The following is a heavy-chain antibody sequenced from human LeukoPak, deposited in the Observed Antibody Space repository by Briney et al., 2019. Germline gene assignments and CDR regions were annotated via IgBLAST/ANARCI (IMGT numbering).Heavy chain of an antibody. CDR1: GGSFSGYY. D-gene: IGHD5-18*01. J-gene: IGHJ5*02. Sequence: KASETLSLTCAVYGGSFSGYYWSWIRQPPGKGLDWIGEINHSGSTNYNPSLKSRVTISVDTSKNQFSLKLSSVTAADTAVYYCAGARRGYNYRGNWFDPWGQGTLVTVSS. CDR2: INHSGST. CDR3: AGARRGYNYRGNWFDP. V-gene: IGHV4-34*01.